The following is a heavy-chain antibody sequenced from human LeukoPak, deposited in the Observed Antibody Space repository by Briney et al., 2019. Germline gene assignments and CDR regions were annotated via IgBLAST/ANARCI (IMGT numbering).Heavy chain of an antibody. Sequence: GGSLRLSCAASGFTVSSNYMSWVRQAPGKGLEWVSVIYSGGSTYYADSVKGRFTISRDNSKNTLYLQMNSLRAEDTAVYYCARTIAAAGQIYYFDYWGQGTLVTVSS. CDR2: IYSGGST. CDR1: GFTVSSNY. CDR3: ARTIAAAGQIYYFDY. J-gene: IGHJ4*02. D-gene: IGHD6-13*01. V-gene: IGHV3-66*01.